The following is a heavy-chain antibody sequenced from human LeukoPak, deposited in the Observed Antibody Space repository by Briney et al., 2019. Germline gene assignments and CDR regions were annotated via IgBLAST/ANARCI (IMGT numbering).Heavy chain of an antibody. Sequence: GGSLRLSCAASGFAFSSYAMSWVRQAPGKGLEWVSAISGSGGSTYYADSVKGRFTISRDNSKNTLYLQMNSLRAEDTAVYYCAKGSLEYYDYVWGSYAGFDYWGQGTLVAVSS. V-gene: IGHV3-23*01. CDR2: ISGSGGST. D-gene: IGHD3-16*01. J-gene: IGHJ4*02. CDR1: GFAFSSYA. CDR3: AKGSLEYYDYVWGSYAGFDY.